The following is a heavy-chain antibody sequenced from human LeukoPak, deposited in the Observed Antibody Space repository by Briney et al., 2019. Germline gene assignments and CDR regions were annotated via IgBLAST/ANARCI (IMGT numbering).Heavy chain of an antibody. V-gene: IGHV4-39*01. CDR2: IYYSGST. J-gene: IGHJ5*02. CDR1: GGSISSSSYY. CDR3: ASPGIAAA. Sequence: SETLSLACTVSGGSISSSSYYWGWIRQPPGKGLEWIGSIYYSGSTYYNPSLKSRVTISVDTSKNQFSLKLSSVTAADTAVYYCASPGIAAAWGQGTLVTVSS. D-gene: IGHD6-13*01.